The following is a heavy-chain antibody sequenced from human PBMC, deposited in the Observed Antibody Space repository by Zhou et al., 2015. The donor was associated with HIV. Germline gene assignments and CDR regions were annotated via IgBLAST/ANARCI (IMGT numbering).Heavy chain of an antibody. J-gene: IGHJ5*02. Sequence: EVQLVESGGGLVKPGGSLRLSCTDSGITFSSNSMNWVRQAPGKGLEWVSSIGPSGDYIYYAGSVRGRFTVSRDNGKKSLYLQMNSLRAADTAVYYCARDQMYFGEFLLGYDHWGQGALVTVSS. D-gene: IGHD3-10*01. V-gene: IGHV3-21*01. CDR3: ARDQMYFGEFLLGYDH. CDR2: IGPSGDYI. CDR1: GITFSSNS.